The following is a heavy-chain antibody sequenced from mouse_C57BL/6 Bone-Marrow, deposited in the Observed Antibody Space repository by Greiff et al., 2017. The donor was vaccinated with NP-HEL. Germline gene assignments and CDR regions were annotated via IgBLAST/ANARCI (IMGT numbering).Heavy chain of an antibody. D-gene: IGHD1-1*01. J-gene: IGHJ2*01. V-gene: IGHV1-55*01. CDR2: IYPGSGST. Sequence: QVQLQQSGAELVKPGASVKMSCKASGYTFTSYWITWVKQRPGQGLEWIGDIYPGSGSTNYNEKFTSKATLTVDTSSSTAYMQLSSLTSEDSAVDDWARGYYYATRGFDYWGQGTTLTVSS. CDR3: ARGYYYATRGFDY. CDR1: GYTFTSYW.